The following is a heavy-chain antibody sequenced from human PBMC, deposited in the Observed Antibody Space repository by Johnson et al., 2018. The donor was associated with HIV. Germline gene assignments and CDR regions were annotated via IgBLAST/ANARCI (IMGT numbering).Heavy chain of an antibody. CDR2: IRYDGTNK. D-gene: IGHD3-10*01. V-gene: IGHV3-30*02. CDR3: ARPLRGVNAFDI. J-gene: IGHJ3*02. Sequence: QVQLVESGGAVVQPGGSLRLSCAASGFTFSSYAIHWVRQAPGKGLAWVAVIRYDGTNKNYADSVKGRFTISRDNSKNTLYLQMNSLRAEDTAVYYCARPLRGVNAFDIWGQGTMVTVSS. CDR1: GFTFSSYA.